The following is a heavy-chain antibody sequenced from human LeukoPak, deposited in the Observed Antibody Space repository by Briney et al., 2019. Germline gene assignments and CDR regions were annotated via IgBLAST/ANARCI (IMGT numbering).Heavy chain of an antibody. CDR2: TYYRSKWYN. D-gene: IGHD2-8*01. J-gene: IGHJ6*02. Sequence: SQTLSLTCAISGDSVSRAGTAWSWLRQSPSRGLEWLGRTYYRSKWYNDYAVSVKSRISIIPDTSKNQFSLQLNSVTPEDTAVYYCVRDQRDTNLYYYGMHVWGQGTTVTVSS. CDR3: VRDQRDTNLYYYGMHV. V-gene: IGHV6-1*01. CDR1: GDSVSRAGTA.